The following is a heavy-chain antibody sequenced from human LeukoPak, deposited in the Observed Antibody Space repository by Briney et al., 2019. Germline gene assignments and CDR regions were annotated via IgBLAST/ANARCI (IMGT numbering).Heavy chain of an antibody. D-gene: IGHD3-10*01. Sequence: PSETLSLTCTVSGGSISSSSYFWGWIRQPPGKGLEWIATIYHNGAISYNPSLKSRVSISVDTSKNQFSLKVSSVTAADTAVFYCAANSADYNTLGSSYKVWGQGTLVTVSS. CDR3: AANSADYNTLGSSYKV. V-gene: IGHV4-39*01. J-gene: IGHJ4*02. CDR1: GGSISSSSYF. CDR2: IYHNGAI.